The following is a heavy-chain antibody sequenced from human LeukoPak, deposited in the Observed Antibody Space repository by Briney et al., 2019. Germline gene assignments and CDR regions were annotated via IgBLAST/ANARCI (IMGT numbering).Heavy chain of an antibody. V-gene: IGHV3-38-3*01. CDR3: VREVPYDSSRYYQPFDY. Sequence: GGSLRLPCAASGFTVSSNEMSWVRQAPGKGLEWVSSISGGSTYYADSRKGRFTISRDNSKNTLHLQMNSLRFDDTAVYYCVREVPYDSSRYYQPFDYWGQGTLVTVSS. CDR2: ISGGST. D-gene: IGHD3-22*01. J-gene: IGHJ4*02. CDR1: GFTVSSNE.